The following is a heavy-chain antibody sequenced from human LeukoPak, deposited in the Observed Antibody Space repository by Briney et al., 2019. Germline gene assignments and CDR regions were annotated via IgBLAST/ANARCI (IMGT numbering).Heavy chain of an antibody. Sequence: SETLSLACTVSGGSISSYYWSWIRQPPGKGLEWIGYIYYSGSTNYNPSLKSRVTISVDTSKNQFSLKLSSVTAADTAVYYCARTQDYYYYMDVWGKGTTVTISS. CDR3: ARTQDYYYYMDV. CDR2: IYYSGST. J-gene: IGHJ6*03. V-gene: IGHV4-59*01. CDR1: GGSISSYY.